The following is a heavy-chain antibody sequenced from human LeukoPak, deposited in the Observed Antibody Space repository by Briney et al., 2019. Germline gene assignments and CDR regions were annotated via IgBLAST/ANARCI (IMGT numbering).Heavy chain of an antibody. CDR2: INPGGGST. D-gene: IGHD2-15*01. CDR3: ASGSAGGRPYYFDY. J-gene: IGHJ4*02. Sequence: ASVKVSCKASGYTFVNYYIHWVRQAPGQGLEWMGLINPGGGSTTYSQKFQGRLTMTRDTSTSTVYMELNSLRSEDTAVYYCASGSAGGRPYYFDYWGQGSLVTVSS. CDR1: GYTFVNYY. V-gene: IGHV1-46*01.